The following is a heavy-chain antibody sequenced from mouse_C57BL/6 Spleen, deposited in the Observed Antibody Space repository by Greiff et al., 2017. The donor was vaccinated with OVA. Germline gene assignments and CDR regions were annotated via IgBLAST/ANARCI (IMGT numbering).Heavy chain of an antibody. CDR1: EYEFPSHD. J-gene: IGHJ3*01. V-gene: IGHV5-2*03. D-gene: IGHD4-1*01. CDR3: ARHGTRGGWFAY. CDR2: INSDGGST. Sequence: EVKVEESGGGLVQPGESLKLSCESNEYEFPSHDMSWVRKTPEKRLELVAAINSDGGSTYYPATMERRFIISRDNTKKTLYLQRSSLRSEDTALYYCARHGTRGGWFAYWGQGTLVTVSA.